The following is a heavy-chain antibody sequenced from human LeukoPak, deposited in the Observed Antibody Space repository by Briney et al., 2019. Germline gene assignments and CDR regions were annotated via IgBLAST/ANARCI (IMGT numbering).Heavy chain of an antibody. CDR2: IYYSGST. Sequence: SETLSLTCTVSGGSVSSYYWSWIRQPPGKGLEWIGYIYYSGSTNYNPSLKSRVTISVDTSKNQFSLKLSSVTAADTAVYYCARGRSSSWYPLWGQGTLVTVSS. V-gene: IGHV4-59*02. CDR3: ARGRSSSWYPL. J-gene: IGHJ4*02. D-gene: IGHD6-13*01. CDR1: GGSVSSYY.